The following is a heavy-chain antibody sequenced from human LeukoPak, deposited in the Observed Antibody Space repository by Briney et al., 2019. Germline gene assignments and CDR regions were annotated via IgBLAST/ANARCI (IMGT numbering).Heavy chain of an antibody. J-gene: IGHJ6*04. D-gene: IGHD2/OR15-2a*01. CDR3: ARSPSIDYGMDV. V-gene: IGHV3-9*01. CDR1: GFTFDDYA. CDR2: ISWNSGSI. Sequence: PGRSLRLSCAASGFTFDDYAMHWVRQAPGKGLEWVSGISWNSGSIGYADSVKGRFTISRDNAKNSLYLQMNSLRAEDTAVYYCARSPSIDYGMDVXGXGTTXTVSS.